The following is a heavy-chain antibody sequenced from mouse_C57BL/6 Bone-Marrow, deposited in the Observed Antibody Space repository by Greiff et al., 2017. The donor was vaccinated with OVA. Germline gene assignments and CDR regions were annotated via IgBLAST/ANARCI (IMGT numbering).Heavy chain of an antibody. CDR3: AREGLGQDWYFDV. CDR2: ISYDGSN. V-gene: IGHV3-6*01. Sequence: VQLQQSGPGLVKPSQSLSLTCSVTGYSITSGYYWNWIRQFPGNKLEWMGYISYDGSNNYNPSLKNRISITRDTSKNQFFLKLNSVTTEDTATYYCAREGLGQDWYFDVWGTGTTVTVSS. J-gene: IGHJ1*03. CDR1: GYSITSGYY. D-gene: IGHD4-1*01.